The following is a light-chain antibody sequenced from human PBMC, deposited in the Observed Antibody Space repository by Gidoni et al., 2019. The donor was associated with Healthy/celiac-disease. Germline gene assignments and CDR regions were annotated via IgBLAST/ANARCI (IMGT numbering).Light chain of an antibody. V-gene: IGKV3-20*01. CDR3: QQYGSSPRT. CDR1: QSVSSSY. CDR2: GAS. Sequence: EIVLTHSPGTLSLSPGERATLSCRASQSVSSSYLVWYQQKPGQAPRLLIYGASSRATGLPDRFSGSGSGTDFTLTINRLEPEDFAVYYCQQYGSSPRTFGQGTKVEIK. J-gene: IGKJ1*01.